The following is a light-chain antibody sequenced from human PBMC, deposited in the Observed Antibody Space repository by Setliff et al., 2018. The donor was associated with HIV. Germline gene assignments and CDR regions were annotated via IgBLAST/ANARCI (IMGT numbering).Light chain of an antibody. CDR3: CPYAGSYTYVV. CDR1: SSDVGRYKY. CDR2: DVT. V-gene: IGLV2-11*01. J-gene: IGLJ2*01. Sequence: QSALAQPRSVSGSPGQSVTISCTGTSSDVGRYKYVSWYQQHPGKAPTLMIYDVTKRPSGVPDRFSGSKSGNTASLTISGLQAEDEADYYCCPYAGSYTYVVFGGGTK.